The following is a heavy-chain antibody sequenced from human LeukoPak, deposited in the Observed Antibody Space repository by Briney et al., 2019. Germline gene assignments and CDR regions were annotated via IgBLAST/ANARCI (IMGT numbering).Heavy chain of an antibody. Sequence: PSETLSLTCAVYGGSFSGYYWSWIRQPPGKGLEWIGEINHSGSTNYNPSLKSRVTISVDTSKNQFSLKLSSVTAADTAVYYCARGRLLWFGELILNWFDPWGQGTLVTVSS. CDR2: INHSGST. J-gene: IGHJ5*02. V-gene: IGHV4-34*01. CDR3: ARGRLLWFGELILNWFDP. CDR1: GGSFSGYY. D-gene: IGHD3-10*01.